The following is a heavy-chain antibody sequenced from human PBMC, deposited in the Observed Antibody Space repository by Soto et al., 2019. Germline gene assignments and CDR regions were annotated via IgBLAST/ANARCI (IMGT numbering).Heavy chain of an antibody. D-gene: IGHD3-9*01. Sequence: SETLSLTCTVSGGSISSGGYYWSWIRQHPGKGLEWIGYIYYSGTTYYNPSLKSRVTISVDTSKNQFSLKLSSVTAADTAVYYCARVYYDILTGPTWNWFDPWGQGTLVTVSS. V-gene: IGHV4-31*03. J-gene: IGHJ5*02. CDR1: GGSISSGGYY. CDR3: ARVYYDILTGPTWNWFDP. CDR2: IYYSGTT.